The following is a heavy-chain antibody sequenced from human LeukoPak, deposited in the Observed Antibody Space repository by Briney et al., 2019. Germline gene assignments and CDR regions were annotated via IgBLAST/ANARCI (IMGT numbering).Heavy chain of an antibody. D-gene: IGHD5-24*01. Sequence: GASVKVSCKASGGTFSSYAISWVRQAPGQGLEWMGGIIPIFGTANYAQKFQGRVTITTDESTSTAYMELSSLRSEDTAVYYCAREGGDGYNSGSYFDYWGQGTLVTVSS. J-gene: IGHJ4*02. CDR1: GGTFSSYA. V-gene: IGHV1-69*05. CDR3: AREGGDGYNSGSYFDY. CDR2: IIPIFGTA.